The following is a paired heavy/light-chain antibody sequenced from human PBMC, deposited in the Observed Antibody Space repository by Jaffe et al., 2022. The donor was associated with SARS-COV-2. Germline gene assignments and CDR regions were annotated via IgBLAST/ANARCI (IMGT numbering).Heavy chain of an antibody. V-gene: IGHV4-34*01. CDR1: GGSLSGHS. J-gene: IGHJ2*01. CDR3: ARNAYLGYYFDL. D-gene: IGHD3-16*01. Sequence: QVQLQQWGAGLLRPSETLSLTCAVYGGSLSGHSWSWIRQPPGKGLEWIGEVSHTGRLNYKPSLKSRVTISEDASKNQFSLKLSSVTAADTAIYYCARNAYLGYYFDLWGRGTLVTVSS. CDR2: VSHTGRL.
Light chain of an antibody. Sequence: QSALTQPRSVSGSPGQSVTISCTGTSSDVGRYNYVSWYQQRPGKAPKLMMYDVNKRPSGVPDRFSGSKSDNTASLTISGLQTEDEADYYCCSFAGGFYVFGIGTEVTVL. CDR2: DVN. CDR1: SSDVGRYNY. J-gene: IGLJ1*01. CDR3: CSFAGGFYV. V-gene: IGLV2-11*01.